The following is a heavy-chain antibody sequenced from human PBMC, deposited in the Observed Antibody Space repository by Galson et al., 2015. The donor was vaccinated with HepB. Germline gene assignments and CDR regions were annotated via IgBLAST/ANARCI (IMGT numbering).Heavy chain of an antibody. J-gene: IGHJ3*02. V-gene: IGHV3-53*01. Sequence: LRLSCAASGFTVRSNYMSWVRPAHGTGLEWVSVIYSGGSTYYADSVKCRFTISRDNSKNTMYLQMNSLRADDTAVYYWARVRRYSSIWWSPDTFDIWGQGTMVTVSS. CDR3: ARVRRYSSIWWSPDTFDI. D-gene: IGHD6-13*01. CDR2: IYSGGST. CDR1: GFTVRSNY.